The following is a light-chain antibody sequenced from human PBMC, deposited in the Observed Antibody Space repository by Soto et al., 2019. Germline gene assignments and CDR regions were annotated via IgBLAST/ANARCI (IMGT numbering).Light chain of an antibody. CDR1: QSVSSY. CDR2: DAS. V-gene: IGKV3-11*01. J-gene: IGKJ5*01. Sequence: EILFTQSPGTLSLSPGERATLSCRASQSVSSYLAWYQQKTGQAPRLLIYDASNRATGIPARFSGSGSGTDFTLTISSLEPEDFAVYYCQQRSNWPITFGQGTRLEIK. CDR3: QQRSNWPIT.